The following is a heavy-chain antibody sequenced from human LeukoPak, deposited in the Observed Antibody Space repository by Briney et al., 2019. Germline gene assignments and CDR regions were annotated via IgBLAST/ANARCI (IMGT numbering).Heavy chain of an antibody. J-gene: IGHJ5*02. D-gene: IGHD3-10*01. CDR1: GGTFSSYA. Sequence: SVKVSCKASGGTFSSYAISWVRQAPGQGLEWMGGIIPIFGTANYAQKFQGRVTITADESTSTAYMELSSLRSEDTAVYYCARAMVRGVIITKYWFDPWGQGTLVTVSS. CDR3: ARAMVRGVIITKYWFDP. V-gene: IGHV1-69*13. CDR2: IIPIFGTA.